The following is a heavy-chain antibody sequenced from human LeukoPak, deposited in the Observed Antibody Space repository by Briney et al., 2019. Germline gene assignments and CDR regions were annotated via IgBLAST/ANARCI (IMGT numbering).Heavy chain of an antibody. D-gene: IGHD4-4*01. V-gene: IGHV4-34*01. CDR2: INHSGST. CDR3: ARAFTVTYPPYYFDY. J-gene: IGHJ4*02. CDR1: GGSFSGYY. Sequence: KTSETLSLTCAVYGGSFSGYYWSWIRQPPGKGLEWIGEINHSGSTNYNPSLKSRVTISVDTSKNQFSLKLSSVTAADTAVYYCARAFTVTYPPYYFDYWGQGTLVTVSS.